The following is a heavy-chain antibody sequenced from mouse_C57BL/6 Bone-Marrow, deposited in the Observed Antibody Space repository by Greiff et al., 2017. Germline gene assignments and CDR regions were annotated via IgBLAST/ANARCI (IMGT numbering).Heavy chain of an antibody. CDR2: ISNGGGST. CDR1: GFTFSDYY. CDR3: AIRGAY. V-gene: IGHV5-12*01. Sequence: EVKLMESGGGLVQPGGSLKLSCAASGFTFSDYYMYWVRQTPEKRLEWVAYISNGGGSTYYPDTVKGRFTISRDNAKHTLYLQMSRLKSEDTAMYYCAIRGAYWGQGTLVTVSA. J-gene: IGHJ3*01.